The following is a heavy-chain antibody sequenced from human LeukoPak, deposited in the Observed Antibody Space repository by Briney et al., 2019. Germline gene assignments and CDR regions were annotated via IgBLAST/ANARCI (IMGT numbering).Heavy chain of an antibody. D-gene: IGHD2-2*01. J-gene: IGHJ3*02. CDR3: ARHGVYCSSTSCSRGAFDI. Sequence: PSETLSLTCTVSGGSISSYYWSWIRQPPGKRLEWIGYIYCSGSTNYNPSLKSRVTVSVDTSKNQFSLKLSSVTAADTAVYYCARHGVYCSSTSCSRGAFDIWGQGTMVTVSS. CDR1: GGSISSYY. CDR2: IYCSGST. V-gene: IGHV4-59*08.